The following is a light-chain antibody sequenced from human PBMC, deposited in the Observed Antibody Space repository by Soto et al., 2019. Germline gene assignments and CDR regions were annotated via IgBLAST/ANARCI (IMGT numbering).Light chain of an antibody. Sequence: EMVMTQSTATLSVSRGERATLSCGASQSVSSNLAWYQQKPGQAPRLLLSGASTGTSGVPARFSGSGSGTEFTLTIDSLQSEDFALYYCQQYNSWPVTFGGGTKV. J-gene: IGKJ4*01. CDR3: QQYNSWPVT. V-gene: IGKV3-15*01. CDR1: QSVSSN. CDR2: GAS.